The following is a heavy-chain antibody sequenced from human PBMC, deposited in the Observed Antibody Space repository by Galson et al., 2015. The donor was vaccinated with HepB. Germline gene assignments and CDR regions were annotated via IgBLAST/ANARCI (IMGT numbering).Heavy chain of an antibody. J-gene: IGHJ4*02. D-gene: IGHD3-3*01. V-gene: IGHV6-1*01. CDR3: ARNKASGRFLEWYYFDY. CDR2: TYYRAKWYN. Sequence: CAISGDSVSSHSAAWNWIRQSPSRGLEWLGRTYYRAKWYNDYAVSVKSRITINPDTSKNQFSLQLNSVTPEDTAVYYCARNKASGRFLEWYYFDYWGQGTLVTVSS. CDR1: GDSVSSHSAA.